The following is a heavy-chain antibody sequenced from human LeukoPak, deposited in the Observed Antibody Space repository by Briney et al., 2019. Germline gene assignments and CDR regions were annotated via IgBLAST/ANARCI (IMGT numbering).Heavy chain of an antibody. CDR3: ANGYYYDSSGYLHYYFDY. J-gene: IGHJ4*02. D-gene: IGHD3-22*01. Sequence: GGSLRLSCAASGFTVSSNYMSWVRQAPGKGLEWVSAISGSGGSTYYADSVKGRFTISRDNSKNTLYLQMNSLRAEDTAVYYCANGYYYDSSGYLHYYFDYWGQGTLVTVSS. V-gene: IGHV3-23*01. CDR2: ISGSGGST. CDR1: GFTVSSNY.